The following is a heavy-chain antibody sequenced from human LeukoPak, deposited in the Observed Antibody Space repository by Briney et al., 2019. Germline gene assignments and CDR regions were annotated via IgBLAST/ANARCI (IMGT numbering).Heavy chain of an antibody. CDR3: ARRVTMIVVVIPLRGPFDY. V-gene: IGHV4-59*12. Sequence: SETLSLTCTVSGGSISSYYWSWIRQPPGKGLEWIGYIYYSGSTNYNPSLKSRVTISVDTSKNQFSLKLSSVTAADTAVYYCARRVTMIVVVIPLRGPFDYWGQGTLVTVSS. D-gene: IGHD3-22*01. CDR2: IYYSGST. J-gene: IGHJ4*02. CDR1: GGSISSYY.